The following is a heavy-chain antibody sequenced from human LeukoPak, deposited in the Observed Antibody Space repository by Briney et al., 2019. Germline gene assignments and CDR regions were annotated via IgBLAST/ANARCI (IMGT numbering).Heavy chain of an antibody. CDR1: GYTFTSYD. Sequence: ASVNVSCKASGYTFTSYDINWVRQATGQGLEWMGWMNPNSGNTGYARKFQGRVTMTRNTSISTAYMELSSLRSEDTAVYYCARKPAAIRWSDYYYGMDVWGQGTTVTVSS. D-gene: IGHD2-2*02. J-gene: IGHJ6*02. CDR2: MNPNSGNT. CDR3: ARKPAAIRWSDYYYGMDV. V-gene: IGHV1-8*01.